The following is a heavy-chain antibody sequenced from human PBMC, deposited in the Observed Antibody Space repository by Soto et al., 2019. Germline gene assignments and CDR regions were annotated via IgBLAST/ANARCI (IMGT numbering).Heavy chain of an antibody. V-gene: IGHV3-21*01. D-gene: IGHD2-2*01. CDR3: ARDRGDGLWPYQFDY. CDR2: ISSSGSYI. CDR1: GFTFSSYS. J-gene: IGHJ4*02. Sequence: GSLRLSCSASGFTFSSYSMNWVRQAPGKGLEWVSSISSSGSYIYYADSVKGRFTISRDNAKNSLYLQTNSLRAEDTAVYYCARDRGDGLWPYQFDYWGQGTLVTVAS.